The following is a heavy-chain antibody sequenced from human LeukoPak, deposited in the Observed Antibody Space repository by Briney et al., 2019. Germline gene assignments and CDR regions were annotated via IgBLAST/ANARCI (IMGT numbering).Heavy chain of an antibody. V-gene: IGHV4-39*07. Sequence: PSETLSLTCSVSGGSISSSSSYWGWIRQPPGKGLEWIGSIYYSGSTYYNPSLKSRVTISVDTSKNQFSLKLSSVTAADTAVYYCARVFLGEYYFDYWGQGTLVTVSS. D-gene: IGHD3-16*01. CDR3: ARVFLGEYYFDY. CDR1: GGSISSSSSY. J-gene: IGHJ4*02. CDR2: IYYSGST.